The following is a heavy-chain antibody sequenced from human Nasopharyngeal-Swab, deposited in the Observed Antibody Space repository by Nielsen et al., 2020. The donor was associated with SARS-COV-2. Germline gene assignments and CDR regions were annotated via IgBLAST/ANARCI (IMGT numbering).Heavy chain of an antibody. Sequence: ASVKVSCKASGYTFTSYYMHWVRQAPGQGLEWMGIINPSGGSTSYAQKFQGRVTMTRDTSTSTVYMELSSLRSEDTGVYYCARSLNIVVVVAAKDYYYYGMDVWGQGTTVTVSS. D-gene: IGHD2-15*01. CDR1: GYTFTSYY. CDR2: INPSGGST. J-gene: IGHJ6*02. CDR3: ARSLNIVVVVAAKDYYYYGMDV. V-gene: IGHV1-46*01.